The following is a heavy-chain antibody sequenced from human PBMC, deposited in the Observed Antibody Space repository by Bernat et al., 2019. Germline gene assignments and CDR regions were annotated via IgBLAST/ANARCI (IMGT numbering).Heavy chain of an antibody. CDR1: GYTFTSYG. Sequence: QVQLVQSGAEAKRPGASVKVSCKASGYTFTSYGISWLRQAPGQGPEWMGWISPYNGKANYAQNLQGRVTMSTDTSTSTAYMELRSLRSDDTALYYCARVGVHLAGWFDPWGQGTLVTVSS. CDR2: ISPYNGKA. CDR3: ARVGVHLAGWFDP. D-gene: IGHD2-15*01. V-gene: IGHV1-18*01. J-gene: IGHJ5*02.